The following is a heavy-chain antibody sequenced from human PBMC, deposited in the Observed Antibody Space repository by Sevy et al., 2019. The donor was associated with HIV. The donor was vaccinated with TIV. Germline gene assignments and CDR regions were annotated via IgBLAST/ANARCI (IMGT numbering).Heavy chain of an antibody. CDR3: ARRGITIFGVLTFDI. CDR1: GDTFNTYA. V-gene: IGHV1-69*13. CDR2: IVPKFGTA. D-gene: IGHD3-3*01. J-gene: IGHJ3*02. Sequence: ASVKVSCKASGDTFNTYAIVWVREAPGQGLEWMGGIVPKFGTANYAQKFQGKVTMTADESTSTADMELSSLRSEDTAVYYCARRGITIFGVLTFDIWGQGTTVTVSS.